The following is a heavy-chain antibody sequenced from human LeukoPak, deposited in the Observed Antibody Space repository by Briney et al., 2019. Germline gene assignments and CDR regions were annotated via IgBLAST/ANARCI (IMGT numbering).Heavy chain of an antibody. CDR3: ARDFSRVTSSYYFDY. J-gene: IGHJ4*02. CDR2: IWYDGSNK. Sequence: GGSLRLSCAASGFTSSSYGMHWVRQAPGKGLEWVAVIWYDGSNKYYADSVKGRFTISRDNSKNTLYLQMNSLRAEDTAVYYCARDFSRVTSSYYFDYWGQGTLVTVSS. D-gene: IGHD2-21*02. CDR1: GFTSSSYG. V-gene: IGHV3-33*01.